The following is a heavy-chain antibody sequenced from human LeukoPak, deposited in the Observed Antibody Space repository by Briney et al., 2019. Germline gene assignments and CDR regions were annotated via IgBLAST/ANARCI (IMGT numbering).Heavy chain of an antibody. V-gene: IGHV4-34*01. CDR2: INHSGST. D-gene: IGHD2-2*01. Sequence: SETLSLTCAVYGGSFSGYYWSWIRQPPGKGLEWIGEINHSGSTNYNPSLKSRVTISVDTSKNQFSLKLSSVTAADTAVYYCARATYQASSDYWGQGTLVTVSS. CDR1: GGSFSGYY. CDR3: ARATYQASSDY. J-gene: IGHJ4*02.